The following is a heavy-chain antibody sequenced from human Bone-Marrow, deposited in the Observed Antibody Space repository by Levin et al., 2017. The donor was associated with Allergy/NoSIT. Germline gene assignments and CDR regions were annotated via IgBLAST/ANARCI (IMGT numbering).Heavy chain of an antibody. CDR2: IYYRGNT. V-gene: IGHV4-59*01. D-gene: IGHD1-1*01. CDR1: GDSMSSYY. Sequence: PSETLSLTCTVSGDSMSSYYWSWIRQAPGKGLEWIGDIYYRGNTNYRPSLKSRLTISIDMSKNQFSLKLSSVTAADTAVYYCVRDVQRIDWSFYGMDAWGQGTTVTVSS. CDR3: VRDVQRIDWSFYGMDA. J-gene: IGHJ6*02.